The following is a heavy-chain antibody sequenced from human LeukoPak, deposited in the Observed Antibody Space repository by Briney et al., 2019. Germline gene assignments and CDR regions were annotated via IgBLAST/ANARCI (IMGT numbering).Heavy chain of an antibody. CDR1: GGTISDYY. V-gene: IGHV4-59*08. CDR2: IYYSGST. Sequence: SETLSLTCTVSGGTISDYYWTWIRQPPGKGLEWIGYIYYSGSTNYNPSLKSRVTISVDTSKNQFSLKLSSVTAADTAVYYCARRLGYSYPFDCWGQGTLVTVSS. J-gene: IGHJ4*02. D-gene: IGHD5-18*01. CDR3: ARRLGYSYPFDC.